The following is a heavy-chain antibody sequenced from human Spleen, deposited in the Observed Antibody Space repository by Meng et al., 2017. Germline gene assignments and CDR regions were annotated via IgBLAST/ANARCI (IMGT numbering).Heavy chain of an antibody. D-gene: IGHD4-17*01. CDR2: ISYDGSNK. J-gene: IGHJ4*02. CDR1: GFTFSSYA. V-gene: IGHV3-30*01. CDR3: ARAYDYGDYTFDY. Sequence: GESLKISCAASGFTFSSYAMHWVRQAPGKGLEWVAVISYDGSNKYYADSVKGRFTISRDNSKNTLYLQMNSLRAEDTAVYYCARAYDYGDYTFDYWGQGTLVTVSS.